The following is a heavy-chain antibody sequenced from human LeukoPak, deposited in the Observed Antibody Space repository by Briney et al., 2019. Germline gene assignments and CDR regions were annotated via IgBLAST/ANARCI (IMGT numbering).Heavy chain of an antibody. V-gene: IGHV3-23*01. CDR3: AKDLTMIVVVTERTPDY. D-gene: IGHD3-22*01. J-gene: IGHJ4*02. Sequence: PGGSLRLSCAASGFTFSSYAMSWVRPAPGKGLEWVSAISGSGGSTYYADSVKGRFTISRDNSKNTLYLQMNSLRAEDTAVYYCAKDLTMIVVVTERTPDYWGQGTLVTVSS. CDR2: ISGSGGST. CDR1: GFTFSSYA.